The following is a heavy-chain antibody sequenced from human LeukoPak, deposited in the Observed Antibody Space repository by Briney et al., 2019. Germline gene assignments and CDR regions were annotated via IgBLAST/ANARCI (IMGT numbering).Heavy chain of an antibody. CDR1: GYTFTSYY. CDR3: ARVGWGAVAGRENHYAYYYMDV. D-gene: IGHD6-19*01. CDR2: INPSGGST. Sequence: ASVKVSCKASGYTFTSYYMHWVRQAPGQGLEWMGIINPSGGSTSYAQKFQGRVTMTRDMSTSTVYMELSSLRSEDTAVYYCARVGWGAVAGRENHYAYYYMDVWGAGTTVTISS. V-gene: IGHV1-46*01. J-gene: IGHJ6*03.